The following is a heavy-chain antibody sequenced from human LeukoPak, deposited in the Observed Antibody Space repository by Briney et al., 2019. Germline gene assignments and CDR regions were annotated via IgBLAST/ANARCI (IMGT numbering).Heavy chain of an antibody. J-gene: IGHJ6*03. CDR2: INHSGST. CDR1: GGSFSGYY. V-gene: IGHV4-34*01. D-gene: IGHD2-2*03. CDR3: ARGMDIVVVPGYYYYMDV. Sequence: SETLSLTCAVYGGSFSGYYWSWIRQPPGKRLEWIGEINHSGSTNYNPSLKSRVTISVDTSKNQFSLKLSSVTAADTAVYYCARGMDIVVVPGYYYYMDVWGKGTTVTVSS.